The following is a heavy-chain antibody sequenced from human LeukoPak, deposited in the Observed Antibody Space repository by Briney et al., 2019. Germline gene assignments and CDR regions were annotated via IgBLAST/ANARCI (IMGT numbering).Heavy chain of an antibody. CDR2: ISYDGSNK. J-gene: IGHJ4*02. V-gene: IGHV3-30-3*01. Sequence: GGSLRLSCAASGFTFSSYAMHWVRQAPGRGLEWVAVISYDGSNKYYADSVKGRFTISRDNSKNTLYLQMNSLRDEDTAVYYCARGADFLYYFDYWGQGTLVTVSS. CDR3: ARGADFLYYFDY. CDR1: GFTFSSYA. D-gene: IGHD3-3*01.